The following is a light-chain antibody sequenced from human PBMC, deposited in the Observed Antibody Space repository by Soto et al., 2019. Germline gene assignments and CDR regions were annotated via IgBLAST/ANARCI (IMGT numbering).Light chain of an antibody. J-gene: IGLJ2*01. CDR2: EGT. Sequence: QSVLTQPASVSGSPGQSITISCTGTSSDIGDYTHVSWYQQHPGKAPKLIIYEGTKRASGVSNRFSGSGSGNTASLTISGLQAEDEADYYCCSFVGSSTVVVFGGGTKLTVL. V-gene: IGLV2-23*03. CDR1: SSDIGDYTH. CDR3: CSFVGSSTVVV.